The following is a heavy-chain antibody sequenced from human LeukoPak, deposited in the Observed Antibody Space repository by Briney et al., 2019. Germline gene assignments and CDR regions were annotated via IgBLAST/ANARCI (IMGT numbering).Heavy chain of an antibody. J-gene: IGHJ5*02. CDR3: ARDNSVGDYAWWFDP. CDR1: GYTFTNYA. V-gene: IGHV1-18*01. CDR2: ISAYNGNT. Sequence: ASVKVSCKASGYTFTNYAISWVRQAPGQGLEWVGWISAYNGNTNYAQKLQGRVTMTTDTSTSTAYMDLRSLRSDDTAVYYCARDNSVGDYAWWFDPWGQGTLVTVSS. D-gene: IGHD1-26*01.